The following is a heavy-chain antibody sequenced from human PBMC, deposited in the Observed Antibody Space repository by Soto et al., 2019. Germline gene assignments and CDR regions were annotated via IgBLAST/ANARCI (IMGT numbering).Heavy chain of an antibody. V-gene: IGHV4-34*01. CDR2: INHSGST. D-gene: IGHD4-17*01. Sequence: QVQLQQWGAGLLKPSETLSLTCAVYGGSFSGYYWSWIRQPPGKGLEWIGEINHSGSTNYNPSLKSRVTISVDTSKNQFPLKLSSVTAADTAVYYCAVGTTGGDYVRAWFDPWGQGTLVTVSS. CDR3: AVGTTGGDYVRAWFDP. CDR1: GGSFSGYY. J-gene: IGHJ5*02.